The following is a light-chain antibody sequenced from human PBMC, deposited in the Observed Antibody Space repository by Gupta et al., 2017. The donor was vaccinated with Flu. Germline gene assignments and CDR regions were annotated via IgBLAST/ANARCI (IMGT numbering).Light chain of an antibody. CDR3: QAWDTNIGV. J-gene: IGLJ1*01. CDR1: NLGNKY. CDR2: QHD. V-gene: IGLV3-1*01. Sequence: SYELTQTPSLSVSPGQTVTISCSGDNLGNKYVSWYQQEPGRPPVLVIYQHDNRASGIPGRLSGSKSGNTATLTISGAQPQDESYYYCQAWDTNIGVFGPGTRVTVL.